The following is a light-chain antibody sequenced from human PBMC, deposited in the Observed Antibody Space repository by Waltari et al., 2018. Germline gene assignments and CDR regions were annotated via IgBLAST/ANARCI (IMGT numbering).Light chain of an antibody. CDR3: QAWDDSVCG. J-gene: IGLJ2*01. V-gene: IGLV3-1*01. CDR2: QDL. Sequence: SYELTQPPSVSVTPGQTAKIPCPREEPGKKFAYWYQQRPGTAPLLVIYQDLKRPSGISERFSVSTSGNTTTLTITGAQAIDEADYYCQAWDDSVCGFGGGTRLTVL. CDR1: EPGKKF.